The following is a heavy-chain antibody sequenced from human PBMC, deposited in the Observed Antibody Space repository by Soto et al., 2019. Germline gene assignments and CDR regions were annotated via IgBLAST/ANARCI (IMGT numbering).Heavy chain of an antibody. V-gene: IGHV1-46*01. D-gene: IGHD6-13*01. CDR3: ARREPHGGSSWYRSYYYYYYGMDV. J-gene: IGHJ6*02. Sequence: ASVKVSCKASGYTFTSYYMHWVRQAPGQGLEWMGIINPSGGSTSYAQKFQGRVTMTRDTSTSTVSLKLSSVTAADTAVYYCARREPHGGSSWYRSYYYYYYGMDVWGQGTTVTVSS. CDR1: GYTFTSYY. CDR2: INPSGGST.